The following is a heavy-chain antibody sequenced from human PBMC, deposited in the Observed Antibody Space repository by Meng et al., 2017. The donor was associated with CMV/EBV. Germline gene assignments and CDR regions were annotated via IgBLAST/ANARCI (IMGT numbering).Heavy chain of an antibody. CDR3: ARDGANRAFDY. CDR1: GFTFSSYA. Sequence: GGSLKISCAASGFTFSSYAMHWVRQAPGKGLEWVAVISYDGSNKYYADSVKGRFTISRDNSKNTLYLQMNSLRAEDTAVYYCARDGANRAFDYWGQGTLVTVSS. D-gene: IGHD3-16*01. CDR2: ISYDGSNK. V-gene: IGHV3-30-3*01. J-gene: IGHJ4*02.